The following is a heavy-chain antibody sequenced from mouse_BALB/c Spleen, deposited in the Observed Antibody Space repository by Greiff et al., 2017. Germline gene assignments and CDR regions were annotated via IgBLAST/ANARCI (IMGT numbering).Heavy chain of an antibody. CDR1: GYSFTNYL. J-gene: IGHJ3*01. D-gene: IGHD1-1*01. Sequence: QVQLQQSGAELVRPGTSVKVSCKASGYSFTNYLIEWVKQRPGQGLEWIGVINHGSGGTNYNEKFKGKATLTADKSSSTAYMQISSLTSDDSAVYFCERALYGSSYNWIDYWGQGTLVTVSA. CDR2: INHGSGGT. V-gene: IGHV1-54*03. CDR3: ERALYGSSYNWIDY.